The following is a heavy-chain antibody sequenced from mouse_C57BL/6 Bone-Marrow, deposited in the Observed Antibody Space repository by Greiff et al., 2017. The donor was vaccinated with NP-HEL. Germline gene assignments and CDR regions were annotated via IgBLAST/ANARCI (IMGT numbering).Heavy chain of an antibody. CDR2: ISGGGGNT. CDR1: GFTFSSYT. CDR3: ARYDYDEDYFDY. V-gene: IGHV5-9*01. Sequence: EVKVVESGGGLVKPGGSLKLSCAASGFTFSSYTMSWVRQTPEKRLEWVATISGGGGNTYYPDSVKGRFTISRDNAKNTLYLQMSSLRSEDTALYYCARYDYDEDYFDYWGQGTTLTVSS. D-gene: IGHD2-4*01. J-gene: IGHJ2*01.